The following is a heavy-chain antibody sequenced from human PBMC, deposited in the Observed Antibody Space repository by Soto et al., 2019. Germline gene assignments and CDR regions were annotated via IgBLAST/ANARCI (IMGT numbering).Heavy chain of an antibody. Sequence: GGSLRLSCAASGFTFSSYGMNWVRQAPGKGLEWVSSISSSSTYIYYADSVKGRFTISRDNAKNSLYLQMNSLRAEDTAVYYCARATWTHSKFDLGVIGYWGQGTLVTVSS. V-gene: IGHV3-21*01. CDR3: ARATWTHSKFDLGVIGY. D-gene: IGHD3-16*01. CDR1: GFTFSSYG. CDR2: ISSSSTYI. J-gene: IGHJ4*02.